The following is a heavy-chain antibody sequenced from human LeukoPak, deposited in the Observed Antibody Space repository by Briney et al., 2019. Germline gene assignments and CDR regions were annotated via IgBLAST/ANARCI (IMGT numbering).Heavy chain of an antibody. CDR1: GDSLTIYN. V-gene: IGHV4-59*01. D-gene: IGHD2-21*02. CDR2: IHYSGST. Sequence: PLGSLSLACTVSGDSLTIYNWSSIPAPPREGLGWVGYIHYSGSTSSNPSLKSRVTISVDTSKNQLSLKLISVTTADTAVYYCAREEDGVTDDAFDIWGQGTMVTVSS. CDR3: AREEDGVTDDAFDI. J-gene: IGHJ3*02.